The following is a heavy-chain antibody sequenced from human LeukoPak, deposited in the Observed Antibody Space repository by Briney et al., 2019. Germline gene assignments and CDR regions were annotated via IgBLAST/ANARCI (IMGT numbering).Heavy chain of an antibody. CDR1: GGSISSSSYY. D-gene: IGHD4-11*01. V-gene: IGHV4-39*01. CDR2: IYYSGST. Sequence: PSETLSLTCTVSGGSISSSSYYWGWIRQPPGKGLEWIGSIYYSGSTYYNPSLKSRVTISVDTSKNQFSLKLSSVTAEDTAVYYCARGRVSSSTWYSTYYYFFYMDFWGKGTTVTVSS. CDR3: ARGRVSSSTWYSTYYYFFYMDF. J-gene: IGHJ6*03.